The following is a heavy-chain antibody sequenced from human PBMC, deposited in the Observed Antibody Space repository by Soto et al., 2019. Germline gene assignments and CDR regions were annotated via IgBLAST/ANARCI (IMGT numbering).Heavy chain of an antibody. V-gene: IGHV4-30-2*01. CDR2: IYHSGST. CDR1: GGSISSGGYS. CDR3: ARAVSSGWYWFDP. Sequence: QLQLQESGSGLVKPSQTLSLTCAVSGGSISSGGYSWSWIRQPPGTGLEWIGYIYHSGSTYYNPSLKSRVTISVDRSKDQCSLKLSSVTAADTAVYYCARAVSSGWYWFDPWCQGTLVTVSS. D-gene: IGHD6-19*01. J-gene: IGHJ5*02.